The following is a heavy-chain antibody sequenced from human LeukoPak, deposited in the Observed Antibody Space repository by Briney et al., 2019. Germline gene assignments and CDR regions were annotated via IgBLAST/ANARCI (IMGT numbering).Heavy chain of an antibody. CDR3: VRANSSGWSFDP. J-gene: IGHJ5*02. Sequence: GRSLRLSCAASGFTFRSYAMHWVRQAPGKGLEWVAVILDDENNKNYADSVKGRFTISRDNAKNSLYLQMNSLSVEDRAVYYCVRANSSGWSFDPWGQGILVTVSS. D-gene: IGHD6-19*01. V-gene: IGHV3-30-3*01. CDR2: ILDDENNK. CDR1: GFTFRSYA.